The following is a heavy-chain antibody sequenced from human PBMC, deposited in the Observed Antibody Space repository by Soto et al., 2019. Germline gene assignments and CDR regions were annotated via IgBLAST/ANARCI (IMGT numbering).Heavy chain of an antibody. D-gene: IGHD3-9*01. CDR2: IYYSGST. Sequence: SETLSLTCTVSGGSISSGGYYWSWIRQHPGKGLEWIGYIYYSGSTYYNPSLKSRVTISVDTSKNQFSLKLSSVTAADTAVYYCARGATYYDILTGYSPKYYFDYWGPGTLVTVSS. CDR1: GGSISSGGYY. J-gene: IGHJ4*02. CDR3: ARGATYYDILTGYSPKYYFDY. V-gene: IGHV4-31*03.